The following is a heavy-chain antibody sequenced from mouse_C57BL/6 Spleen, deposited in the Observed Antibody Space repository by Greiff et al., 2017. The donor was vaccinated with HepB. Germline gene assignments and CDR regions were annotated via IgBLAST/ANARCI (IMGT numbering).Heavy chain of an antibody. CDR3: VLTGTSYFDV. CDR2: IDPSDSYT. D-gene: IGHD4-1*01. Sequence: QVQLQQPGAELVKPGASVKLSCKASGYTFTSYWMQWVKQRPGQGLEWIGEIDPSDSYTNYNQKFKGKATLTVDTSSSTAYMQLSSLTSEDSAVYYWVLTGTSYFDVWGTGTTVTVAS. J-gene: IGHJ1*03. V-gene: IGHV1-50*01. CDR1: GYTFTSYW.